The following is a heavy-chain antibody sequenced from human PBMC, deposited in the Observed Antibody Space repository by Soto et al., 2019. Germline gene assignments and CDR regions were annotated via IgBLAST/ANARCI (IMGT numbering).Heavy chain of an antibody. J-gene: IGHJ6*02. CDR1: GGSFSGYY. CDR2: INHSGST. Sequence: TSETLSLTCAVYGGSFSGYYWSWIRQPPGKGLEWIGEINHSGSTNYNPSLKSRVTISVDTSKNQFSLKLSSVTAADTAVYYCASLYGSGSYYNDRDYYYGMDVWGQGTTVTVSS. D-gene: IGHD3-10*01. V-gene: IGHV4-34*01. CDR3: ASLYGSGSYYNDRDYYYGMDV.